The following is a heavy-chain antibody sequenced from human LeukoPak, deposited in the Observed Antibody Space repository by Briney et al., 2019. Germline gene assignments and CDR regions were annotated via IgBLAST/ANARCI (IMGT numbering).Heavy chain of an antibody. Sequence: PSETLSLTCTVSGGSISSYYWSWIRQPPGKGLEWIGRIYTSGSTNYNPSLKSRVTISADTSKNQFFLKVSSVTAADTAVYYCARSISPIVVASKYYHYMDVWGKGTTVTVSS. V-gene: IGHV4-4*08. CDR2: IYTSGST. D-gene: IGHD2-2*01. CDR1: GGSISSYY. J-gene: IGHJ6*03. CDR3: ARSISPIVVASKYYHYMDV.